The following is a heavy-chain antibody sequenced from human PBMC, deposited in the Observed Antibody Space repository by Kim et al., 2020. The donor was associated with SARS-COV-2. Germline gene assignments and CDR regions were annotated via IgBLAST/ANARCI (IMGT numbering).Heavy chain of an antibody. Sequence: GGSLRLSCAASGFIFSDSTMHWVRQAPGKGLEWVGQIRKRTKNYATEYDASVRGRFTISRDDSKNTAYLQMNSLKTEDTAMYYCYSRTCSYGTCYLYWGQGTLVTVSS. V-gene: IGHV3-73*01. J-gene: IGHJ4*02. D-gene: IGHD2-15*01. CDR2: IRKRTKNYAT. CDR1: GFIFSDST. CDR3: YSRTCSYGTCYLY.